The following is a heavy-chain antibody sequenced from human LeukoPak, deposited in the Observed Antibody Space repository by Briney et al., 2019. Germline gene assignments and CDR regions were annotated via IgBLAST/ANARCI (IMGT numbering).Heavy chain of an antibody. Sequence: SETLSLTCAVYGGSFSGYYWSWIRQPQGKGLEWIGEINHSGSTNYNPSLKSRVTISVDTSKNQFSLKLSSVTAADTAVYYCARVPDYWGQGTLVTVSS. CDR3: ARVPDY. CDR1: GGSFSGYY. CDR2: INHSGST. J-gene: IGHJ4*02. V-gene: IGHV4-34*01.